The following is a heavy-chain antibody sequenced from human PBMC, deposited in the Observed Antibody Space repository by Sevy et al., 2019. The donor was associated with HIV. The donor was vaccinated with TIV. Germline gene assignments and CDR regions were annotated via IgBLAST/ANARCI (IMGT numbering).Heavy chain of an antibody. CDR1: GFTFDDYA. V-gene: IGHV3-43D*03. CDR2: ISWDGGST. CDR3: AKDKTARSAVTTGKYYYYYYGIDV. J-gene: IGHJ6*02. D-gene: IGHD4-17*01. Sequence: GGSLRISCAASGFTFDDYAMHWVRQAPGKGLEWVSLISWDGGSTYYADSVKGRFTISRDNSKNSLYLQMNSLRAEDTALYYCAKDKTARSAVTTGKYYYYYYGIDVWGQGTTVTVSS.